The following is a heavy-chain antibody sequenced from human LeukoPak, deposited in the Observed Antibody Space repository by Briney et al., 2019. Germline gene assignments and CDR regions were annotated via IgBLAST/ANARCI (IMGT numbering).Heavy chain of an antibody. CDR2: ISYDGSNK. Sequence: GRSLRLSCAASGFTFSSYGMHWVRQAPGKGLEWVAVISYDGSNKYYADSVKGRFTISRDNSKNTLYLQMNSLRAEDTAVYYCATGPRREWSLGREYYMDVWGKGTTVTVSS. J-gene: IGHJ6*03. CDR3: ATGPRREWSLGREYYMDV. CDR1: GFTFSSYG. V-gene: IGHV3-30*03. D-gene: IGHD3-3*01.